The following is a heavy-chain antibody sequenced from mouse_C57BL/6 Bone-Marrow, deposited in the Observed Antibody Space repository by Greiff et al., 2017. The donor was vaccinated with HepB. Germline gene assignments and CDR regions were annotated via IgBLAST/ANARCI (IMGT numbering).Heavy chain of an antibody. Sequence: EVQLQQSGAELARPGASVKLSCTASGFNIKDYYMHWVKQRPEQGLEWIGRIDPEDGDTEYAPKFQGKATMTADTSSNTAYLQRSSLTSEDTAVYYCTTTSLIYYDYDPFAYWGQGTLVTVSA. CDR2: IDPEDGDT. J-gene: IGHJ3*01. D-gene: IGHD2-4*01. V-gene: IGHV14-1*01. CDR1: GFNIKDYY. CDR3: TTTSLIYYDYDPFAY.